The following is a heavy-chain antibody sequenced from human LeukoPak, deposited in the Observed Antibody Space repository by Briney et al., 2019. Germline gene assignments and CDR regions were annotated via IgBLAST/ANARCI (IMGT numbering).Heavy chain of an antibody. Sequence: SGTLSLTCTVSGGSLSSYYWSWMRQPPGKGLEGIGYIYYSGSTNYNPSLKSRVTISVDTSKNQFSLKLSSVTAADTAVYCCASGYGSGSWGQGTLVTVSS. CDR2: IYYSGST. CDR1: GGSLSSYY. J-gene: IGHJ4*02. V-gene: IGHV4-59*12. D-gene: IGHD1-26*01. CDR3: ASGYGSGS.